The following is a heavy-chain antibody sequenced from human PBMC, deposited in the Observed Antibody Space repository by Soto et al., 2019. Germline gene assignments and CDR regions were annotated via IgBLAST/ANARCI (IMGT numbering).Heavy chain of an antibody. D-gene: IGHD5-12*01. CDR1: GGSISSYY. V-gene: IGHV4-59*08. Sequence: PSETLSLTCTVSGGSISSYYWSWIRQPPGKGLEWVGYIYYSGSTTYNPSLKSRLTISVDTSKNQFSLKLCSVTAADTAVYYCARLGRWLQALDSWGQGTLVTVSS. J-gene: IGHJ4*02. CDR2: IYYSGST. CDR3: ARLGRWLQALDS.